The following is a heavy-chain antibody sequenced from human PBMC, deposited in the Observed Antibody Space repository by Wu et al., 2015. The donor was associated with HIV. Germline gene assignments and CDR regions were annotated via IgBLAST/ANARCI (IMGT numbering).Heavy chain of an antibody. J-gene: IGHJ1*01. CDR1: GGTFSSYA. V-gene: IGHV1-69*13. D-gene: IGHD4-17*01. Sequence: QVQLVQSGAEVKKPGSSVKVSCKASGGTFSSYAISWVRQAPGQGLEWMGRIIPIFGTANYAQKFQGRVTITADESTSTAYMELSSLRSEDTAVYYCAQGRNHYGDHVGYFQHWGQGTLVHRLL. CDR2: IIPIFGTA. CDR3: AQGRNHYGDHVGYFQH.